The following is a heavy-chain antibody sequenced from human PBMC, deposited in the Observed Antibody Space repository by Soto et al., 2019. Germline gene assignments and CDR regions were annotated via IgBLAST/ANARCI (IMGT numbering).Heavy chain of an antibody. V-gene: IGHV4-34*01. Sequence: QVQLQQWGAGLLKPSETLSVTCAVYGGSFSGNYWSWIRQPPGKGLEWIGEINHSGSANYKPSLKSRVTISVDTSKNQFSLKLSSVTAADTAVYYCARRIEDFWSGSRRDGMDVWGQGTTVTVSS. CDR1: GGSFSGNY. D-gene: IGHD3-3*01. CDR3: ARRIEDFWSGSRRDGMDV. J-gene: IGHJ6*02. CDR2: INHSGSA.